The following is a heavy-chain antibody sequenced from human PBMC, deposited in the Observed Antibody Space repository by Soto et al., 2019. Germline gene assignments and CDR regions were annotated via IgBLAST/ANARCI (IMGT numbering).Heavy chain of an antibody. D-gene: IGHD3-10*01. CDR1: GFTFSSYS. V-gene: IGHV3-48*04. Sequence: GGSLRLSCAASGFTFSSYSMNWVRQAPGKGLEWVSYISSSGSTAYYASSVEGRFTISRDNANNSVYLQMDSLRAEDTALYYCTRAAWFPYLSFYWGQGALVTVSS. CDR3: TRAAWFPYLSFY. CDR2: ISSSGSTA. J-gene: IGHJ4*02.